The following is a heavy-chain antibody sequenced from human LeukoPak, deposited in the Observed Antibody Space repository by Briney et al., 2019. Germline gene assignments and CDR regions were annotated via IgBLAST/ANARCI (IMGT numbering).Heavy chain of an antibody. V-gene: IGHV4-31*03. Sequence: SETLSLTCTVSGGSISSGGYYWSWIRQHPGKGLEWIGYIYYSGSTYYHPSLKSRVTISVDTSKNQFSLKLSSVTAADTAGYYCARHRFGSLFDCCGPGPLVTVSS. D-gene: IGHD3-16*01. CDR1: GGSISSGGYY. J-gene: IGHJ4*02. CDR2: IYYSGST. CDR3: ARHRFGSLFDC.